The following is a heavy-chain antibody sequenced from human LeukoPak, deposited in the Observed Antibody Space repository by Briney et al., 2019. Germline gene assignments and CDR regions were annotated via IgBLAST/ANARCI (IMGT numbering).Heavy chain of an antibody. Sequence: PSETLSLICTVSGGSISSYYWTWIRQPPGKGLEWIGYIYYSGTTYYNPSLKSRVTISLDTSKNKFSLNLTSVNVADTAVYYCARAGGYSGYASNWGQGTLVTVSS. V-gene: IGHV4-59*01. CDR2: IYYSGTT. CDR3: ARAGGYSGYASN. J-gene: IGHJ4*02. CDR1: GGSISSYY. D-gene: IGHD5-12*01.